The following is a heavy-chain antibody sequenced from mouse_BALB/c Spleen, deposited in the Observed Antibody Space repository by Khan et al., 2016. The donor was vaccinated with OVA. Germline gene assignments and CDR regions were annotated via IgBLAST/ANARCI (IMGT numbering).Heavy chain of an antibody. CDR2: IWAGGST. CDR1: GFSLTTYG. D-gene: IGHD2-1*01. J-gene: IGHJ2*01. V-gene: IGHV2-9*02. Sequence: QVQLKQSGPGLVAPSQSLSITCTVSGFSLTTYGVHWVRQPPGKGLEWLGVIWAGGSTNYNSALMSRLNISKDNSKSQVFLKMNSLQTDDTAMYYCASYGNYVDYFDYWGQGTTLTVAS. CDR3: ASYGNYVDYFDY.